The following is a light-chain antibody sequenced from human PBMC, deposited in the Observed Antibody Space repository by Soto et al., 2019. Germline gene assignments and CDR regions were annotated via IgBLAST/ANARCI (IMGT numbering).Light chain of an antibody. CDR1: QSVSSN. Sequence: EIVMTQSPATLSVSPGERATLSCRASQSVSSNLAWFQQKPGQAPRLLMYSTSTRATGIPVRFSGSGSGTEFILTISSLQSEDFAVYYCQQYNDRPGTFGQGTKVEIK. CDR2: STS. CDR3: QQYNDRPGT. J-gene: IGKJ1*01. V-gene: IGKV3-15*01.